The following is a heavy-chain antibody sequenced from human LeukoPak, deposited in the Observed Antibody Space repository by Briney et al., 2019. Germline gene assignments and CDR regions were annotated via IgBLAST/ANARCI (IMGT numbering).Heavy chain of an antibody. Sequence: PVGSLRLSCTTSGFTFRVFTINWVRQTPGKGLEWEGIIRSSANGGTTECGASVKGTFIISRDDSKNIAYLQMNRLKTEDTAVYYCTRNYNTQDFDYWGQGILVTVSS. V-gene: IGHV3-49*04. J-gene: IGHJ4*02. CDR1: GFTFRVFT. CDR2: IRSSANGGTT. CDR3: TRNYNTQDFDY. D-gene: IGHD3-22*01.